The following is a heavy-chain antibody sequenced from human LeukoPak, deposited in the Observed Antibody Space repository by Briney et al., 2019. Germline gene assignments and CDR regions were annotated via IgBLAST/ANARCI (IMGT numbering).Heavy chain of an antibody. CDR1: GGSISSSSYY. CDR3: ARRGRVAMVRGGRSWN. V-gene: IGHV4-39*01. Sequence: PSETLSLTCTVSGGSISSSSYYWGWIRQPPGKGLEWIGSIYYSGSTYYNPSLKSRVTISVDTSKNQFSLKLSSVTAADTAVYYCARRGRVAMVRGGRSWNRGQGTLVTVSS. D-gene: IGHD3-10*01. J-gene: IGHJ4*02. CDR2: IYYSGST.